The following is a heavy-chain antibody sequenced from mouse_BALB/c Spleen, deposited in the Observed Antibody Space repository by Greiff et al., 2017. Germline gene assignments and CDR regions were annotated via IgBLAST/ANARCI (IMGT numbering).Heavy chain of an antibody. D-gene: IGHD2-1*01. CDR3: AREGYGNTGY. J-gene: IGHJ2*01. CDR2: INPSSGYT. CDR1: GYTFTSYT. Sequence: QVQLQQSAAELARPGASVKMSFKASGYTFTSYTMHWVKQRPGQGLEWIGYINPSSGYTEYNQKFKDKTTLTADKSSSTAYMQLSSLTSEDSAVYYCAREGYGNTGYWGQGTTLTVSS. V-gene: IGHV1-4*02.